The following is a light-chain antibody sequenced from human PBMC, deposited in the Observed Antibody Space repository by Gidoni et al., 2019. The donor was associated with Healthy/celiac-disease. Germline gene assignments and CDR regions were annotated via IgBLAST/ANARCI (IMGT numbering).Light chain of an antibody. Sequence: DIQMTQSPSSLSASVGDRVTITCQASQDISNYLNWYQQKPGKAPKLLIYDASNLETGVPSRFSGSGSGTDFTFTISSLQPEDIATYYCQQYDNLPLTFGPXTKVEIK. V-gene: IGKV1-33*01. CDR3: QQYDNLPLT. J-gene: IGKJ3*01. CDR2: DAS. CDR1: QDISNY.